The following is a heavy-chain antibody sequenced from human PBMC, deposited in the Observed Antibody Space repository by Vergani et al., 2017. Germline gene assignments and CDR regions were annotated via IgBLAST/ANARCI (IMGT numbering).Heavy chain of an antibody. V-gene: IGHV5-51*01. CDR3: ARHTTCTDS. CDR2: IYPADSDT. J-gene: IGHJ4*02. D-gene: IGHD1-1*01. CDR1: EYSFGNYW. Sequence: EVELVQSGPEMRKPGESLKISCKGSEYSFGNYWISWLRQMPGKGLEWMGIIYPADSDTRYSPSFQGQVTISADKSISTAFLQWHSLKASDTALYYCARHTTCTDSWGQGTLVTVSS.